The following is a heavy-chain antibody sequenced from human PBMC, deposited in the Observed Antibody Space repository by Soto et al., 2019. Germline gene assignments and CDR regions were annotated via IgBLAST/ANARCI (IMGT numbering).Heavy chain of an antibody. CDR1: GGSISSSSYY. J-gene: IGHJ4*02. V-gene: IGHV4-39*01. CDR2: IYYSGST. CDR3: ARHNRLAVAGLFDY. Sequence: QLQLQESGPGLVKPSETLSLTCTVSGGSISSSSYYWGWIRQPPGKGLEWIGSIYYSGSTYYNPSLKSRVPISVDTSKNQFSLKLSSVTAADTAVYYCARHNRLAVAGLFDYWGQGTLVTVSS. D-gene: IGHD6-19*01.